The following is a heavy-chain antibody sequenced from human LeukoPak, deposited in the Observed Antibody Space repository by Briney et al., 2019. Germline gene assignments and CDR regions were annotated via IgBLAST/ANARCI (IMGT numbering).Heavy chain of an antibody. D-gene: IGHD1-26*01. CDR2: IYHSGST. Sequence: SETLSLTCAVSGASISGSGYYWGWIRQPPGKGLEWIGSIYHSGSTYYNPSLKSRVTISVDTSKNQFSLKLSSVTAADTAVYYCASAIVGLYYFDYWGQGTLVTVSS. J-gene: IGHJ4*02. CDR1: GASISGSGYY. V-gene: IGHV4-38-2*01. CDR3: ASAIVGLYYFDY.